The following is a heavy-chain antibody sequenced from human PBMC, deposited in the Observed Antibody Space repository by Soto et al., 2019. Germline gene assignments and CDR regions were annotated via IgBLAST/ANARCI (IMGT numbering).Heavy chain of an antibody. D-gene: IGHD3-16*01. V-gene: IGHV3-53*01. J-gene: IGHJ4*02. CDR3: RRGHYAESAY. CDR1: GLTVSTSY. Sequence: GGSLRLSCAVSGLTVSTSYMTWIRQAPGKGLEWVSTIYDDGITYYADSVKGRFSISRDISKNTLFLQMNSLRDADTALYYCRRGHYAESAYWGQGVLVTVSS. CDR2: IYDDGIT.